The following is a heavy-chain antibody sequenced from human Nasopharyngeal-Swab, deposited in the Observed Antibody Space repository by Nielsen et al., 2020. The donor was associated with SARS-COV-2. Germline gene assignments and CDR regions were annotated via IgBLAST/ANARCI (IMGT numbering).Heavy chain of an antibody. V-gene: IGHV3-23*01. D-gene: IGHD2-15*01. CDR1: GFTFTSYA. CDR3: AKDSGAGFCSGGTCFPTNH. Sequence: GESLKVSCAASGFTFTSYAINWVRQAPGKGLEWVSGSSGSGDNTYYADSVRGRFIISRDTSKNTLYLQMNSLRAEDTALYYCAKDSGAGFCSGGTCFPTNHWGQGTLVTVSS. J-gene: IGHJ5*02. CDR2: SSGSGDNT.